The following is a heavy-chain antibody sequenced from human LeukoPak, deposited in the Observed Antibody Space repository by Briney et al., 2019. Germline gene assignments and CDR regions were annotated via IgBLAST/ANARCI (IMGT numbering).Heavy chain of an antibody. J-gene: IGHJ5*01. D-gene: IGHD2-8*01. CDR1: GLTFSRHA. CDR3: AKCALMVYDWFDS. V-gene: IGHV3-23*01. CDR2: LSGSGGSI. Sequence: PGGSLRLSCAASGLTFSRHAMTWVRQAPGKGLEWVSSLSGSGGSIYYADSVKGRFTTSRDNSKSTLYLQMNSLRAEDTAVYYCAKCALMVYDWFDSWGQGTLVTVSS.